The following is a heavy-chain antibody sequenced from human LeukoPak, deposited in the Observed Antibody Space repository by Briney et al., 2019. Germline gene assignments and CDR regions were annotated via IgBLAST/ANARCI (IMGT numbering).Heavy chain of an antibody. D-gene: IGHD2-15*01. J-gene: IGHJ6*02. CDR2: ISSSSSYI. CDR3: ARGRCSGGSCYDYYGMDV. V-gene: IGHV3-21*01. CDR1: GFTFSSYS. Sequence: GGSLRLSCAASGFTFSSYSRNWIRQAPGKGLEWVSSISSSSSYIYYADSVKGRFTISRDNAKNSLYLQMNSLRAEDTAVYYCARGRCSGGSCYDYYGMDVWGQGTTVTVSS.